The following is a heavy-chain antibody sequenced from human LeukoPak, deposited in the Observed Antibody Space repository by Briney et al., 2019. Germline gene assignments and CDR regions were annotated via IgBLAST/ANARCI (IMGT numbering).Heavy chain of an antibody. CDR3: ARLWDYDSSGDDAFDI. CDR2: IYTSGST. D-gene: IGHD3-22*01. V-gene: IGHV4-61*02. Sequence: SETLSLTCTVSGGSISSGSYYWSWIRQPAGKGLEWIGRIYTSGSTNYNPSLKSRVTISVDTSKNQFSLKLSSVTAADTAVYYCARLWDYDSSGDDAFDIWGQGTMVTVSS. J-gene: IGHJ3*02. CDR1: GGSISSGSYY.